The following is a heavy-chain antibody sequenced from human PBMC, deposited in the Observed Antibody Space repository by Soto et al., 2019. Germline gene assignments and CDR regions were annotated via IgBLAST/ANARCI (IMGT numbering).Heavy chain of an antibody. CDR1: GGSISSGGYY. D-gene: IGHD2-2*01. V-gene: IGHV4-31*03. CDR3: ARSPEDIVVVPAANGAFDI. CDR2: IYYSGST. Sequence: QVQLQESGPGLVKPSQTLSLTCTVSGGSISSGGYYWSWIRQHPGKGLEWIGDIYYSGSTYYNPSLKSRVTISVDTSKNRFSLKLSSVTAADTAVYYCARSPEDIVVVPAANGAFDIWGQGTMVTVSS. J-gene: IGHJ3*02.